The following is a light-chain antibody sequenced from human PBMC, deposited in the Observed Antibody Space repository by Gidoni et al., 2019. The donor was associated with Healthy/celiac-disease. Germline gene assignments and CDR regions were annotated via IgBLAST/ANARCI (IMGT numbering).Light chain of an antibody. CDR1: QSVSSSY. V-gene: IGKV3-20*01. CDR2: GAS. J-gene: IGKJ3*01. CDR3: QQYGSSPFT. Sequence: EIVLTPSPGTLSLSPGERATLSCRASQSVSSSYLAWYQQKPGQAPRLLIYGASSRATGIPDRFSGSGSGTDFTLTISRLEPEDFAVYYCQQYGSSPFTCGPGTKVDIK.